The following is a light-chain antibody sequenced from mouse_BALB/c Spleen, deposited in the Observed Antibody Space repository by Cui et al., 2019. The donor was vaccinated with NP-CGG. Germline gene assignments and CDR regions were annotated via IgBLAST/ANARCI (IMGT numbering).Light chain of an antibody. Sequence: QAVMPQQSLLTTSPGETVTLTCRSSTGAVTTSNYANWVQEKPDHLFTGLIGGTNNRAPGVPARFSGSLIGDKAALTITGAQTEDEAIYFCALWYSNHWVFGGGTKLTVL. CDR1: TGAVTTSNY. CDR2: GTN. V-gene: IGLV1*01. CDR3: ALWYSNHWV. J-gene: IGLJ1*01.